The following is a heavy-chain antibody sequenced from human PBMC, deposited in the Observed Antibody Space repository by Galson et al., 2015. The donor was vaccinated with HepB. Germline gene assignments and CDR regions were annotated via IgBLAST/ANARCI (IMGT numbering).Heavy chain of an antibody. Sequence: SLRLSCAASGFTFSSYSMNWVRQAPGKGLEWVSSISSSSSYIYYADSVKGRFTISRDNAKNSLYLQMNSLRAEDTAVYYCARDIMPQYYYDSSGTDYWGQGTLVTVSS. V-gene: IGHV3-21*01. D-gene: IGHD3-22*01. J-gene: IGHJ4*02. CDR3: ARDIMPQYYYDSSGTDY. CDR2: ISSSSSYI. CDR1: GFTFSSYS.